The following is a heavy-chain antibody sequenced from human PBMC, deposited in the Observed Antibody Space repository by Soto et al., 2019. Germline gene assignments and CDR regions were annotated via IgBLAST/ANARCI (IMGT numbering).Heavy chain of an antibody. CDR3: ARYRREAVAGYTLDN. CDR2: VYNSGST. J-gene: IGHJ4*02. CDR1: GGSISSNY. Sequence: SETLSLTCTVYGGSISSNYWTWIRQPPGKGLEWIGYVYNSGSTNYNPSLKSRVTISEDTSKSQFSLKVNSMTAADTAVYYCARYRREAVAGYTLDNWGQGILVTVSS. V-gene: IGHV4-59*01. D-gene: IGHD6-13*01.